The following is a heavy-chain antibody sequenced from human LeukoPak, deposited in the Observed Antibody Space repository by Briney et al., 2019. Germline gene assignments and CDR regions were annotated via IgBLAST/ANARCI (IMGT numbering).Heavy chain of an antibody. V-gene: IGHV3-23*01. CDR3: AKESTLLWFGELFGGAFDI. CDR1: GFTFSSYA. CDR2: ISGSGGST. J-gene: IGHJ3*02. D-gene: IGHD3-10*01. Sequence: PPGGSLRLSCAASGFTFSSYAMSWVRQASGKGLEWVSAISGSGGSTYYADSVKGRFTISRDNSKNTLYLQMNSLRAEDTAVYYCAKESTLLWFGELFGGAFDIWGQGTMVTVSS.